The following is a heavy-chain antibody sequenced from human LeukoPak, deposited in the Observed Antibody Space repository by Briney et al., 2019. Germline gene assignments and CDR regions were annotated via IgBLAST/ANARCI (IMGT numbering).Heavy chain of an antibody. D-gene: IGHD4-17*01. CDR3: ARDLDGDYVGWFDP. CDR1: GVSLSSGGYY. V-gene: IGHV4-31*03. CDR2: IYYSGST. J-gene: IGHJ5*02. Sequence: SETLSLTCTVSGVSLSSGGYYWSWIRPHPGKGLEWIGYIYYSGSTYYNPSLKSRVTISVDTSKNQVSLKLSSVTAADTAVYYCARDLDGDYVGWFDPWGQGTLVTVSS.